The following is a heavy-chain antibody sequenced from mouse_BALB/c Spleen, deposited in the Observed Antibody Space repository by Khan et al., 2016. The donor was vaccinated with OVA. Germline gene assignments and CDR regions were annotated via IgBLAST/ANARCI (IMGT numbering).Heavy chain of an antibody. Sequence: QVQLQQPGAELVRPGVSVKISCKGSGYTFTDYPMHWVKQSHAKSLEWIGVISTYYGDASYNQKFKGKATMTVDKSSSTAYMELARLTSEDSAIXYWARGSGFAYWGQGTLVTVSA. J-gene: IGHJ3*01. CDR2: ISTYYGDA. V-gene: IGHV1S137*01. CDR1: GYTFTDYP. CDR3: ARGSGFAY.